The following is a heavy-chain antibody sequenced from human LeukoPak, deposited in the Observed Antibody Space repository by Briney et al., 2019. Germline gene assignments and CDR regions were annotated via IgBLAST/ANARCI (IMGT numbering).Heavy chain of an antibody. V-gene: IGHV1-69*13. Sequence: SVKVSCKASGGTFSSYAISWVGQAPGQGLEWMGGIIPIFGTANYAQKFQGRGTITADESKSTAYMELTSLRSEDTAVYYCARIAVAGTFDYWGQGTLVTVSS. CDR3: ARIAVAGTFDY. D-gene: IGHD6-19*01. J-gene: IGHJ4*02. CDR2: IIPIFGTA. CDR1: GGTFSSYA.